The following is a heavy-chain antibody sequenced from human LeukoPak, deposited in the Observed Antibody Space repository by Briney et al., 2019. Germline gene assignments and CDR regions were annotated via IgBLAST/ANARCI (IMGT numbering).Heavy chain of an antibody. Sequence: PGGSLRLSCAASGFTFSSYLMSWVRQAPGKGLEGVANIKQDGSEKYYVDSVKGRSTISRDNAKNSLYLQMNSLRAEDTAVYYCARATTDFWSGYYPRYFDYWGQGTLVTVSS. CDR3: ARATTDFWSGYYPRYFDY. D-gene: IGHD3-3*01. V-gene: IGHV3-7*01. CDR1: GFTFSSYL. J-gene: IGHJ4*02. CDR2: IKQDGSEK.